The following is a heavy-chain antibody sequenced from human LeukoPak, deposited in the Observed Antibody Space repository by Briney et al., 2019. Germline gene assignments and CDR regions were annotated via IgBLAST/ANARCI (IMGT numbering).Heavy chain of an antibody. D-gene: IGHD5-24*01. CDR2: ISGDAVST. CDR3: AKDQSRHGYNLRGADY. CDR1: GFTFDDYA. V-gene: IGHV3-43D*03. Sequence: PGGSLRLSCAASGFTFDDYAMHWVRQAPGKGLEWVSLISGDAVSTYYVDSVKGRFTISRDNSKNSLYLQMNSLRAEDTAFYYCAKDQSRHGYNLRGADYWGQGTLVTVSS. J-gene: IGHJ4*02.